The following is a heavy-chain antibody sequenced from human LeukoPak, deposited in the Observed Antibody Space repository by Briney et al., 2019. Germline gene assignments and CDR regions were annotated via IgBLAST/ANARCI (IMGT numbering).Heavy chain of an antibody. CDR3: ARGLEMATIKPSPFGY. D-gene: IGHD5-24*01. J-gene: IGHJ4*02. CDR2: ISSSSSTI. CDR1: GFTFSSYS. Sequence: GGSLRLSCAASGFTFSSYSMNWVRQAPGKGLEWVSYISSSSSTIYYADSVKGRFTISRDNAKNSLYLQMNSLRAEDTAVYYCARGLEMATIKPSPFGYWGQGTLVTVSS. V-gene: IGHV3-48*01.